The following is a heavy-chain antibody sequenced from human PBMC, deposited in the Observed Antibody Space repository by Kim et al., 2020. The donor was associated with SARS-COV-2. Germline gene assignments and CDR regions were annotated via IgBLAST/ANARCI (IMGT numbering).Heavy chain of an antibody. V-gene: IGHV3-9*01. J-gene: IGHJ5*02. CDR1: GFTFDDYA. CDR3: AKGPVEWELPGWFDP. CDR2: ISWNSGSI. D-gene: IGHD1-26*01. Sequence: GGSLRLSCAASGFTFDDYAMHWVRQAPGKGLEWVSGISWNSGSIGYADSVKGRFTISRDNAKNSLYLQMNSLRAEDTALYYCAKGPVEWELPGWFDPWG.